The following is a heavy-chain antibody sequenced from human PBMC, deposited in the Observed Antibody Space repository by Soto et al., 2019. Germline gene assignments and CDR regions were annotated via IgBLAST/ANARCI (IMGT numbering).Heavy chain of an antibody. D-gene: IGHD1-1*01. CDR2: IIPILGIA. J-gene: IGHJ6*03. V-gene: IGHV1-69*02. CDR3: ARVESANWNDVSYYYMDV. CDR1: GGTFSSYT. Sequence: SVKVSCKASGGTFSSYTISWVRQAPGQGLEWMGRIIPILGIANYAQKFQGRVTITADKSTSTAYMELSSLRSEDTAVYYCARVESANWNDVSYYYMDVWGKGTTVTVSS.